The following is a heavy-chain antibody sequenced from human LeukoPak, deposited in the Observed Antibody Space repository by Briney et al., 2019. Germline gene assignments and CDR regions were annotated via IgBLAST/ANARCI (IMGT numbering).Heavy chain of an antibody. J-gene: IGHJ5*02. CDR2: IYYSGST. Sequence: SETLSLTCTVSGGSINSYYWSWIRQPPGKGLEWIGYIYYSGSTNYNPSLKSRVTLSVDTSKNQFSLKLSSVTAADTAVYYCARHRSGDPWGQGTLVTVSS. D-gene: IGHD3-10*01. CDR1: GGSINSYY. CDR3: ARHRSGDP. V-gene: IGHV4-59*08.